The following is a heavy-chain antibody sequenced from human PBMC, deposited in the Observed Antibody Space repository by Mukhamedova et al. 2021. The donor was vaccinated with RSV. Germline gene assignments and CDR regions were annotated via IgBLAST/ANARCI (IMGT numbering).Heavy chain of an antibody. V-gene: IGHV4-39*01. Sequence: SLKSRVTVSVDTSKNQFSLKLSSVTAADTAVYYCAIQEGDWYGRCDHWGQGTLVTVSS. J-gene: IGHJ4*02. CDR3: AIQEGDWYGRCDH. D-gene: IGHD6-19*01.